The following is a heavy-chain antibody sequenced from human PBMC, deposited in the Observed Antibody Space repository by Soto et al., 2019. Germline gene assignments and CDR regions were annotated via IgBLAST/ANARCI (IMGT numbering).Heavy chain of an antibody. Sequence: VGSLRLSCAASGFTFSSYSMNWVRQAPGKGLEWVSSISSSSSYIYYADSVKGRFTISRDNAKNSLYLQMNSLRAEDTAVYYCARGGYDFWSGYDITYYFDYWGQGTLVTVSS. J-gene: IGHJ4*02. V-gene: IGHV3-21*01. CDR2: ISSSSSYI. CDR3: ARGGYDFWSGYDITYYFDY. CDR1: GFTFSSYS. D-gene: IGHD3-3*01.